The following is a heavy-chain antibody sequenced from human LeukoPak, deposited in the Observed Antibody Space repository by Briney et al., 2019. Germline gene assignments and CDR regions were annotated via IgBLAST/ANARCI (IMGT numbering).Heavy chain of an antibody. D-gene: IGHD3-10*01. CDR2: IYSSGST. J-gene: IGHJ5*02. Sequence: PSETLSLTRTVSGGSISSYYWNWVRQPPGKGLEWIGNIYSSGSTDYNPSLKSRVTISLDTSKSQFSPRLNSVTAADTAVYYCARADPNASGYFYRFNWFDPWGQGTLVTVSS. CDR1: GGSISSYY. V-gene: IGHV4-59*01. CDR3: ARADPNASGYFYRFNWFDP.